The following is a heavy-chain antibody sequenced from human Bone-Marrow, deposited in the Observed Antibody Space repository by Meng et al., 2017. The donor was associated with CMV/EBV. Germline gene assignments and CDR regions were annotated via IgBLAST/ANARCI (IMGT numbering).Heavy chain of an antibody. CDR3: ARVIAARPRYFDL. Sequence: ETLSLTCAASGFTFSSYSMNWVRQAPGKGLEWVSSISSSSSYIYYADSLKGRFTISRDNAKNSLYLQMNSLRAEDTAVYYCARVIAARPRYFDLWGRGTLVTVSS. J-gene: IGHJ2*01. CDR1: GFTFSSYS. CDR2: ISSSSSYI. D-gene: IGHD6-6*01. V-gene: IGHV3-21*01.